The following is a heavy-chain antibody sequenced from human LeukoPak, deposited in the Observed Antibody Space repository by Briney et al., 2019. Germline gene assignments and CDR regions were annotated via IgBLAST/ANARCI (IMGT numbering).Heavy chain of an antibody. Sequence: ASVKVSCKASGYTFTSYYMHWVRQAPGQGLEWMGIINPSGGSTSYAQKFQGRVTMTRDMSTSTVYMELSSLRSEDTAVYYCARDYTYCGGDCYPDYFDYWGQGTLVTVSS. V-gene: IGHV1-46*01. CDR2: INPSGGST. D-gene: IGHD2-21*02. CDR1: GYTFTSYY. CDR3: ARDYTYCGGDCYPDYFDY. J-gene: IGHJ4*02.